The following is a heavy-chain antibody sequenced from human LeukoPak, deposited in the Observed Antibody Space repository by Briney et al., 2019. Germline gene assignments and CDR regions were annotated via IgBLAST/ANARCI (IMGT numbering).Heavy chain of an antibody. CDR1: GGSISSYY. CDR3: ASGGGAARSGYAFDM. D-gene: IGHD1-26*01. V-gene: IGHV4-59*12. Sequence: SETLSLTCTVSGGSISSYYWSWIRQPPGKGLEWIGYIYYSGSTNYNPSLKSRVTISVDTSKNQFSLKLSSVTAADTAVYYCASGGGAARSGYAFDMWGQGTMVTVSS. CDR2: IYYSGST. J-gene: IGHJ3*02.